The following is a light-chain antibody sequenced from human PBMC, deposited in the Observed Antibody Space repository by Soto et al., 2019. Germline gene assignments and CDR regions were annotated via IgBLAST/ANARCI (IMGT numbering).Light chain of an antibody. J-gene: IGKJ1*01. CDR3: QQYNSYNTPKT. CDR2: DAS. CDR1: QSISSW. Sequence: DVQMTQSPSTLSASVGDRVTITCRASQSISSWLAWYQQKPGKAPKLLIYDASSLESGVPSRFSGSGSGTEFTLTISSLQPDDFATYYCQQYNSYNTPKTFGQGSKV. V-gene: IGKV1-5*01.